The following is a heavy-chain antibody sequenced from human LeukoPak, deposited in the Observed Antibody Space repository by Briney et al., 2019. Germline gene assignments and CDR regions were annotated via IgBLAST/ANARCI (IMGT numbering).Heavy chain of an antibody. CDR1: GFIFSNYG. CDR3: ARDLRGGSPGDYFDF. V-gene: IGHV3-30*02. Sequence: GGSLRLSCAASGFIFSNYGMHWVRQAPGKGLEWVALTWYDESNKYYADSVKGRFTISRDNSKNTLYLQMSSLRSEDSAIYYCARDLRGGSPGDYFDFWGQGTLVTVSS. J-gene: IGHJ4*02. D-gene: IGHD2-15*01. CDR2: TWYDESNK.